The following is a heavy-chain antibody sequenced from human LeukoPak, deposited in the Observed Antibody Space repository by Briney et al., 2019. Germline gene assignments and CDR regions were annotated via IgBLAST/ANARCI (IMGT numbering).Heavy chain of an antibody. D-gene: IGHD2-15*01. Sequence: ASVKVSCKASGYTFTRYGISWLRQAPGQGLEWMGWISAYNGDTNYAQKLQGRATMTTDTSTSTAYMELRRPISDDTAVYYCARDIGYCSGGSCSPYCDYWGQGTLVTVSS. J-gene: IGHJ4*02. V-gene: IGHV1-18*04. CDR2: ISAYNGDT. CDR1: GYTFTRYG. CDR3: ARDIGYCSGGSCSPYCDY.